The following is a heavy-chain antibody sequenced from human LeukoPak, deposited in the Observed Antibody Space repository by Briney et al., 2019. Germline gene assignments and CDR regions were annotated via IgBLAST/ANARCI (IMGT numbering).Heavy chain of an antibody. V-gene: IGHV3-23*01. D-gene: IGHD6-13*01. Sequence: GGSLRLSCAASGFTFSSYAMSWVRQAPGKGLEWVSIISGSGDDTYYGDSVKGRFTISRDNSKNTLYLQMNSLRAEDTAVYYCAKGPYSNTWYYFDYWGQGTLVTVSS. CDR2: ISGSGDDT. CDR1: GFTFSSYA. CDR3: AKGPYSNTWYYFDY. J-gene: IGHJ4*02.